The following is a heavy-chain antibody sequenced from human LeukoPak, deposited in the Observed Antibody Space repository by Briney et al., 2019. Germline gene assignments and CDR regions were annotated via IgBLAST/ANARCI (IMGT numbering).Heavy chain of an antibody. V-gene: IGHV3-7*01. D-gene: IGHD1-26*01. CDR2: IKQAGSEK. CDR1: GFTFANYW. Sequence: PGGSLRLSCAASGFTFANYWISWVRQAPGKGLEWVANIKQAGSEKNYVGSVKGRFTISRDDAKNSLSLQMNSLRAEDTAVYYCAREGREGYGMDVWGQGTTVTVSS. CDR3: AREGREGYGMDV. J-gene: IGHJ6*02.